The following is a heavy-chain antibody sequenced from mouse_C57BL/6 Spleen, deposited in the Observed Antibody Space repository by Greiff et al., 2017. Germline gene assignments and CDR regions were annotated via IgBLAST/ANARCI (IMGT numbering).Heavy chain of an antibody. D-gene: IGHD2-2*01. CDR3: ARGGYGYDEGAWFAY. V-gene: IGHV1-69*01. Sequence: VQLQQPGAELVMPGASVKLSCKASGYTFTSYWMHWVKQRPGQGLEWIGEIDPSDSYTNYNQKFKGKSTLTVDKSSSTAYMQLSSLTSEDSAVYYCARGGYGYDEGAWFAYWGQGTLVTVSA. CDR1: GYTFTSYW. CDR2: IDPSDSYT. J-gene: IGHJ3*01.